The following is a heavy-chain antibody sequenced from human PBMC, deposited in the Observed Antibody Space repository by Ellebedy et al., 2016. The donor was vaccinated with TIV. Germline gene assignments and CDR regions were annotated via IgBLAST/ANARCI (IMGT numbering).Heavy chain of an antibody. D-gene: IGHD6-19*01. CDR1: GFTVSSYW. CDR3: ARGSGWINDY. J-gene: IGHJ4*02. V-gene: IGHV3-7*04. CDR2: IKQDGSEE. Sequence: PGGSLRLSCTDSGFTVSSYWMQWVRQAPGKGLEWVANIKQDGSEEYYLDSVKGRFTISRDNAKKALYLQMNSLRSEDTAVYYCARGSGWINDYWGQGTLVTVSS.